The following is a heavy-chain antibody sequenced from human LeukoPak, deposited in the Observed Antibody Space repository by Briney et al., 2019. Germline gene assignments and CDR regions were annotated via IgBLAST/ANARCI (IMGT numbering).Heavy chain of an antibody. J-gene: IGHJ4*02. CDR3: AKSVAKMGRDGYNLGDY. CDR2: IKQDGSEK. Sequence: PGGSLRLSCVVSGFTFSSYWMSWVRQAPGKGLEWVANIKQDGSEKYYVDSVKGRFTISRDNSKNTLYLQMNSLRAEDTAVYYCAKSVAKMGRDGYNLGDYWGQGTLVTVSS. CDR1: GFTFSSYW. V-gene: IGHV3-7*01. D-gene: IGHD5-24*01.